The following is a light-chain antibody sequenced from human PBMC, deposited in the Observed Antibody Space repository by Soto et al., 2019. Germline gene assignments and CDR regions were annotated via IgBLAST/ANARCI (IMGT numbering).Light chain of an antibody. Sequence: ESVMTQSPATVSLSPLEVAPLFFRASQSVSNNYLAGYQQKPGQAPRLLIYGASNRATGIPDRFSGSGSGADFTLTISRLETEDFAVYYCQQCGSSGTFGQGTKVDIK. J-gene: IGKJ1*01. V-gene: IGKV3-20*01. CDR3: QQCGSSGT. CDR2: GAS. CDR1: QSVSNNY.